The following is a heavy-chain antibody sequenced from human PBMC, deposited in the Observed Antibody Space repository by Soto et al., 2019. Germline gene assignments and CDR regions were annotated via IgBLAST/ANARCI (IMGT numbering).Heavy chain of an antibody. CDR1: GFTFSSYE. Sequence: GGSLRLSCAASGFTFSSYEMNWVRQAPGKGLEWVSYISSSGSTMYYADSVKGRFTISRDNAKNSLYLQMNSLRAEDTAVYYCARAYYYDGSGSRAPFDYWGQGTLVTVYS. CDR3: ARAYYYDGSGSRAPFDY. CDR2: ISSSGSTM. D-gene: IGHD3-22*01. V-gene: IGHV3-48*03. J-gene: IGHJ4*02.